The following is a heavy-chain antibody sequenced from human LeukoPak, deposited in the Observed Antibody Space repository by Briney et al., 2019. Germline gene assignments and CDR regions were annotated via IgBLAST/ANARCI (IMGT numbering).Heavy chain of an antibody. V-gene: IGHV1-69*13. J-gene: IGHJ4*02. Sequence: ASVKVSCKASGYTFTSYGISWVRQAPGQGLEWMGGIIPIFGTANYAQKFQGRVTITADESTSTAYMELSSLRSEDTAVYYCARDHRRYYDFWSGYRNQYYFDYWGQGTLVTVSS. D-gene: IGHD3-3*01. CDR3: ARDHRRYYDFWSGYRNQYYFDY. CDR2: IIPIFGTA. CDR1: GYTFTSYG.